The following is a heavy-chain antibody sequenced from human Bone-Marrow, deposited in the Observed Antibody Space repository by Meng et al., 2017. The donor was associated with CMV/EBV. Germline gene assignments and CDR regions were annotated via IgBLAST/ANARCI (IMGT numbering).Heavy chain of an antibody. V-gene: IGHV4-38-2*02. J-gene: IGHJ4*02. CDR1: GYSISSGYY. D-gene: IGHD6-19*01. CDR2: INHSGST. CDR3: ARGWSGWYSY. Sequence: GSLRLSCIVSGYSISSGYYWGWIRQPPGKGLEWIGEINHSGSTNYNPSLKSRVTISVDTSKNQFSLKLSSVTAADTAVYYCARGWSGWYSYWGQGTLVTVSS.